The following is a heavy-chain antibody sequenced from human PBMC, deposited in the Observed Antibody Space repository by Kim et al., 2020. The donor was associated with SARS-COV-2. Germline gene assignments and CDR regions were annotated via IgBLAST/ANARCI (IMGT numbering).Heavy chain of an antibody. CDR2: ISAGAGDT. D-gene: IGHD2-8*02. V-gene: IGHV3-11*05. J-gene: IGHJ4*02. Sequence: GGSLRLSCAASGFMFSEYAMAWVRQAPGQGLEWVADISAGAGDTNHADSVKGRFTISRDNAKNTLHLQMNSLRAEDTAIYYCAREIPPAGEDYWVYFDHWGQGTPVTVSS. CDR3: AREIPPAGEDYWVYFDH. CDR1: GFMFSEYA.